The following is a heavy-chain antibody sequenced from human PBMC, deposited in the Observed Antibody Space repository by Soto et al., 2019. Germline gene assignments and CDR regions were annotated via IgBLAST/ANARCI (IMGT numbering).Heavy chain of an antibody. V-gene: IGHV1-46*03. D-gene: IGHD4-17*01. CDR1: GYTFTSYY. Sequence: QVQLVQSGAEVKKPGASVKVSCKASGYTFTSYYMHWVRQAPGQGLEWMGIINPSGGSTSYAQKFQGRVTMTRDTSTSAVYMELSSLRSEDTAVYYCAREDGDYALDRAFDIWGQGTMVTVSS. CDR3: AREDGDYALDRAFDI. CDR2: INPSGGST. J-gene: IGHJ3*02.